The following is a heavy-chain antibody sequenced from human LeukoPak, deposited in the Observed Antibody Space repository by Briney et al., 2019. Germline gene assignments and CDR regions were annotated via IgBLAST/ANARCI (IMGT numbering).Heavy chain of an antibody. V-gene: IGHV4-4*07. CDR2: IYTSGST. J-gene: IGHJ4*02. CDR1: GGSVSSYY. Sequence: SETLSLTCTVSGGSVSSYYWSWIRQPAGKGQEWIGRIYTSGSTNYNPSLKSRVTMSVDTSKNQFSLKLSSVTAADTAVYYCARRIAAAGVRVFDYWGQGTLVTVSS. CDR3: ARRIAAAGVRVFDY. D-gene: IGHD6-13*01.